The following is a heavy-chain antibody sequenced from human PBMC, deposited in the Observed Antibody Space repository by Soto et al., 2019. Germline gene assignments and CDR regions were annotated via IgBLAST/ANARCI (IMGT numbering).Heavy chain of an antibody. D-gene: IGHD1-1*01. J-gene: IGHJ5*01. CDR2: VHISGHS. Sequence: QVHLQESGPGLVAPSGTLSLTCTLSGGSVRAPDWWYWVRQSPDKGLEWIAEVHISGHSNYNPSLRSRVNVEIDSSKTQFYLNLNAVPAADTAIYYCARVRQGCSANNCYFDPWGQGTQVTISS. CDR3: ARVRQGCSANNCYFDP. CDR1: GGSVRAPDW. V-gene: IGHV4-4*02.